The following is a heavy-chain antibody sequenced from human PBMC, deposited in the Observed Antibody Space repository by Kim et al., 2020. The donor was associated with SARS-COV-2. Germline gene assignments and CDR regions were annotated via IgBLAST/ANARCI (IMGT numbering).Heavy chain of an antibody. CDR2: IYYSGST. D-gene: IGHD5-12*01. CDR3: ARGDRVATIFHYYYYMDV. Sequence: SETLSLTCTVSGGSISSYYWSWIRQPPGKGLEWIGYIYYSGSTYYNPSLKSRVTISVDTSKNQFSLKLSSVTAADTAVYYCARGDRVATIFHYYYYMDV. V-gene: IGHV4-59*01. J-gene: IGHJ6*03. CDR1: GGSISSYY.